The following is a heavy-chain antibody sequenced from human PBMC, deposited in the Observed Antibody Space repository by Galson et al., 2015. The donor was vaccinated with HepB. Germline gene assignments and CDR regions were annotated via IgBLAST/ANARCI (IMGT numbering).Heavy chain of an antibody. Sequence: SVKVSCKASGYTFTSYAMHWVRQAPGQRLEWMGWINAGNGNTKYSQKFQGRVTITRDTSASTAYMELSSLRSEDTAVYYCARGGDTGYCSSTSCYRELIDYWGQGTLVTVSS. J-gene: IGHJ4*02. CDR1: GYTFTSYA. D-gene: IGHD2-2*02. CDR3: ARGGDTGYCSSTSCYRELIDY. CDR2: INAGNGNT. V-gene: IGHV1-3*01.